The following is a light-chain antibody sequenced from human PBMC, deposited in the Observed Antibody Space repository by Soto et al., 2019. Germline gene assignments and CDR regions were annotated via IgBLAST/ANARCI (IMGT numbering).Light chain of an antibody. J-gene: IGKJ5*01. Sequence: DIQMTPSPYSLSASVGDKVTITCRATQSISRYLNWYQQKPGKAPNLLIHTVSSLESGVPSRFSGSGSGTDFTLTITSLQPEDFATYYCQQSHTTPFTFGQGTRLEIK. V-gene: IGKV1-39*01. CDR2: TVS. CDR3: QQSHTTPFT. CDR1: QSISRY.